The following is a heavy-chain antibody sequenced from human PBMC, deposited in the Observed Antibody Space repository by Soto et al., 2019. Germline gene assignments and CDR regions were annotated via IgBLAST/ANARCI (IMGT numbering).Heavy chain of an antibody. CDR3: AMVRGVISDYYYYMDV. V-gene: IGHV4-59*01. CDR1: GGSISSYY. D-gene: IGHD3-10*01. Sequence: PSETLSLTCTVSGGSISSYYWSWIRQPPGKGLEWIGYIYYSGSTNYNPSLKSRVTISVDTSKNQFSLKLSSVTAADTAVYYCAMVRGVISDYYYYMDVWGKGTTVTVSS. CDR2: IYYSGST. J-gene: IGHJ6*03.